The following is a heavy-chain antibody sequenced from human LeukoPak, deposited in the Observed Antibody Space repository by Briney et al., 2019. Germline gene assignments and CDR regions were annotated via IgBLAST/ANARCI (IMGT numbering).Heavy chain of an antibody. CDR1: GFTFSSHW. J-gene: IGHJ4*02. Sequence: GGSLRLSCADSGFTFSSHWMHWVRQAPGKGLVWVSRIKYDASSTSYADSVKGGFTISRDNAKNTLYLQMNSLRAEDTAVYYCARGATYAYYQDYWGQGTLVTVSS. V-gene: IGHV3-74*01. D-gene: IGHD1-26*01. CDR2: IKYDASST. CDR3: ARGATYAYYQDY.